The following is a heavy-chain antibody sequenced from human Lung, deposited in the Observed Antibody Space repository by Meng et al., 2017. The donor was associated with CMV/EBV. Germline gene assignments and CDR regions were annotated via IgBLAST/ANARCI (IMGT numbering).Heavy chain of an antibody. CDR2: IDWDDDK. V-gene: IGHV2-70D*14. CDR1: GFSLSTSRMR. Sequence: SGXXLVXPTQTLTLTCTFSGFSLSTSRMRVSWIRQPPGKALEWLARIDWDDDKFYSTSLKTRLTISKDTSKNQVVPTMTNMDPVDTATYYCARMGYGYNYFDYWXQGXLVTVSS. J-gene: IGHJ4*02. D-gene: IGHD5-24*01. CDR3: ARMGYGYNYFDY.